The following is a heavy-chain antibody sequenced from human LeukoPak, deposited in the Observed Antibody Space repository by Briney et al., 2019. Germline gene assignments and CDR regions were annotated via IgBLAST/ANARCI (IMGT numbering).Heavy chain of an antibody. V-gene: IGHV3-30-3*01. D-gene: IGHD1-26*01. J-gene: IGHJ4*02. CDR2: ISYDGSNK. CDR3: AREWELPSIFDY. Sequence: GGSLRLSCAASGFTFSSYAMHWVRQAPGKGLEWVAVISYDGSNKYYADSVKGRFTISRDNPKNTLYLQMNSLRAEDTAVYYCAREWELPSIFDYWGQGTLVTVSS. CDR1: GFTFSSYA.